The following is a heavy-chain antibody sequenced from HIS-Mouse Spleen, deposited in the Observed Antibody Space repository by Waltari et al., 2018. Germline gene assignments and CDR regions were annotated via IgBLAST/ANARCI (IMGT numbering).Heavy chain of an antibody. J-gene: IGHJ2*01. D-gene: IGHD6-13*01. CDR2: IYTSGST. CDR1: GRSLSSYS. V-gene: IGHV4-4*07. CDR3: AREIPYSSSWYDWYFDL. Sequence: QVQLQESGPGLVKPSETLSLTCTVSGRSLSSYSWRWIRQPAGKGLEWIGRIYTSGSTNYNPSLKSRVTMSVDTSKNQFSLKLSSVTAADTAVYYCAREIPYSSSWYDWYFDLWGRGTLVTVSS.